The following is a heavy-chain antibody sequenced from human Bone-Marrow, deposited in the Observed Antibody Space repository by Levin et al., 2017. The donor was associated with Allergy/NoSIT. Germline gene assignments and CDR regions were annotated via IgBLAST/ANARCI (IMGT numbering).Heavy chain of an antibody. D-gene: IGHD4-23*01. J-gene: IGHJ3*02. V-gene: IGHV3-23*01. Sequence: GGSLRLSCAASGFTFSSYAMSWVRQAPGKGLEWVSAISGSGGSTYYADSVKGRFTISRDNSKNTLYLQMNSLRAEDTAVYYCAKDGGGYGGRDDAFDIWGQGTMVTVSS. CDR1: GFTFSSYA. CDR3: AKDGGGYGGRDDAFDI. CDR2: ISGSGGST.